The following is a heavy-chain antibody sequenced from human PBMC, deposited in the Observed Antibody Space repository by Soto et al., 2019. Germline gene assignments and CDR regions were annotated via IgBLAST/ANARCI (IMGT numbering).Heavy chain of an antibody. CDR2: VSGSDTYT. CDR3: AMTTKVTKSDDY. Sequence: QVQLVVSGGGLVKPGGSLRLSCAASGFNFRDYYMSWFRQAPGKGLEWVSYVSGSDTYTNYADSVKGRFTVFRDNTKNSGYLQMDSLRDEDTAVYYCAMTTKVTKSDDYWGQGTLVTVSS. CDR1: GFNFRDYY. J-gene: IGHJ4*02. D-gene: IGHD4-17*01. V-gene: IGHV3-11*06.